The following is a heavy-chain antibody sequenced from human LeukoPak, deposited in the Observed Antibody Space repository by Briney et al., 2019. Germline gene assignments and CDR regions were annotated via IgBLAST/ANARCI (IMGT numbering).Heavy chain of an antibody. CDR1: GFTFSSYA. J-gene: IGHJ4*02. CDR2: ISGSGGST. Sequence: GGSLRLSCAASGFTFSSYAMSWVRQAPGKGLEWVSAISGSGGSTYYADFVKGRFTISRDNSKNTLYLQMNSLRAEDTAVYYCAKDWYSSSWAGDYWGQGTLVTVSS. D-gene: IGHD6-13*01. CDR3: AKDWYSSSWAGDY. V-gene: IGHV3-23*01.